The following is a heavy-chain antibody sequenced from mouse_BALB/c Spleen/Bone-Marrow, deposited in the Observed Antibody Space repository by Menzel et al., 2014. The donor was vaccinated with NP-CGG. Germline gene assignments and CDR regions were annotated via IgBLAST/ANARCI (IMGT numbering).Heavy chain of an antibody. V-gene: IGHV1-80*01. CDR1: GYALSGNW. D-gene: IGHD2-12*01. CDR2: IYPGDGDT. Sequence: VKLMESGAELVRPGSSVKISCKASGYALSGNWMNWVKQRPGQGLEWIGQIYPGDGDTNYNGKFQGKATLTADKSSSTAYMQLSSLTSEDSAVYFCARGDYRYGDFAMDYWGQGTSVTVSS. J-gene: IGHJ4*01. CDR3: ARGDYRYGDFAMDY.